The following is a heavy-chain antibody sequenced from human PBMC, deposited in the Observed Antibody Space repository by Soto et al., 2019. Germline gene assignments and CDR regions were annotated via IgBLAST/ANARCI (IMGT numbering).Heavy chain of an antibody. CDR2: IYHSGRT. CDR1: GDSIISSNW. Sequence: PSETLSLTCTVSGDSIISSNWWSWVRQTPGKGLEWIGEIYHSGRTNYNPSLQSRLIISVDKSKNEFSLRLTSVTAADTGIYYCARRLDYWGQGTLVTVSS. V-gene: IGHV4-4*02. J-gene: IGHJ4*02. CDR3: ARRLDY.